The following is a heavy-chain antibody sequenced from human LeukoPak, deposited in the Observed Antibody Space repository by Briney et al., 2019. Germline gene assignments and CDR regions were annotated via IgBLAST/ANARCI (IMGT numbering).Heavy chain of an antibody. CDR1: GGTFSSYA. Sequence: SVKVSCKASGGTFSSYAISWVRQAPGQGLEWMGGIIPIFGTANYAQKFQGRVTITADESTSTAYMELSSLRSEDTAVYYCARRIAADLLSYGMDVWGQGTTVTVSS. V-gene: IGHV1-69*13. D-gene: IGHD6-13*01. J-gene: IGHJ6*02. CDR2: IIPIFGTA. CDR3: ARRIAADLLSYGMDV.